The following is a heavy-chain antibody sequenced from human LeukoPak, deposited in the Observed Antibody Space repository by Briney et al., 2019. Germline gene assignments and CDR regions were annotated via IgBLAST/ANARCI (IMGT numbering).Heavy chain of an antibody. CDR2: INQHGSET. V-gene: IGHV3-7*01. Sequence: PGGSLRLSCEVSGFSFSTYWMTWVRQAPGKGLEWVANINQHGSETYYVDSVKGRFIISRDNAKNSLFLQMDSLTGEDTAVYYCSRGGLYRYSGTSGDYWGHGTLVTASS. J-gene: IGHJ4*01. CDR1: GFSFSTYW. D-gene: IGHD1-26*01. CDR3: SRGGLYRYSGTSGDY.